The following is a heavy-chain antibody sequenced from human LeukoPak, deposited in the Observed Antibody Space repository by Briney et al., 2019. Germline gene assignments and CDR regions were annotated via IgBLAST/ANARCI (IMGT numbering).Heavy chain of an antibody. D-gene: IGHD6-19*01. V-gene: IGHV1-2*04. CDR2: INPNSGGT. CDR3: ARDRPKGYSSGWGHYYYYGMDV. Sequence: ASVKVSCKASGYTFTGYYMHWVRQAPGQGLEWMGWINPNSGGTNYAQKFQGWVTMTRDTSISTAYMELSRLRSDDTAVYYCARDRPKGYSSGWGHYYYYGMDVWGQGTTVTVSS. CDR1: GYTFTGYY. J-gene: IGHJ6*02.